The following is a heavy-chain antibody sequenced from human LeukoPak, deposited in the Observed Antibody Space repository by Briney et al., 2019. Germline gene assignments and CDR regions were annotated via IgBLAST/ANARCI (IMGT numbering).Heavy chain of an antibody. D-gene: IGHD5-24*01. J-gene: IGHJ4*02. CDR1: GGSISSYY. Sequence: PSETLSLTCTVSGGSISSYYWSWLRQPPGKGLEWIGYIYYSGSTNYNPSLKSRVTISVDTSKNQFSLKLSSVTAADTAVYYCARIRVEMATIGSFYYFDYWGQGTLVTVSS. V-gene: IGHV4-59*01. CDR2: IYYSGST. CDR3: ARIRVEMATIGSFYYFDY.